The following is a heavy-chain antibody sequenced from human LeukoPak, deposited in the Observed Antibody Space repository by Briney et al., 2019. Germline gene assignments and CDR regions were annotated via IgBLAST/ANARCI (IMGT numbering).Heavy chain of an antibody. Sequence: SETLSLTCTVSGGSISSGNSYWSWLRQPAGKGLEWIGRVYTSGSTNYNPSLKSRVTISVDTSKNQFSLKLTSVTAADTAVYYCARGVGSSESNWFDPWGQGTLATVSS. V-gene: IGHV4-61*02. CDR1: GGSISSGNSY. D-gene: IGHD3-10*01. J-gene: IGHJ5*02. CDR3: ARGVGSSESNWFDP. CDR2: VYTSGST.